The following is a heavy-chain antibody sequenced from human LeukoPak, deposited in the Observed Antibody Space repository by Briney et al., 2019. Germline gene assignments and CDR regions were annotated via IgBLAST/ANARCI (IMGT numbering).Heavy chain of an antibody. Sequence: GGPLRLSCVASGFPFSSYWMTWVRQAPGKGLEWVANIKQDGSKKSYVDSVKGRFTISRDNAKNSLYLQMNSLRAEDTAIYYCTRVGYIDEGIDYWGQGTLVTVSS. V-gene: IGHV3-7*04. CDR1: GFPFSSYW. J-gene: IGHJ4*02. CDR2: IKQDGSKK. D-gene: IGHD5-24*01. CDR3: TRVGYIDEGIDY.